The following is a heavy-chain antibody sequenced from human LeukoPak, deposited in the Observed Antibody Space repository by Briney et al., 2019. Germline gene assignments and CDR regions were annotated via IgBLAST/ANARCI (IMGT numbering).Heavy chain of an antibody. V-gene: IGHV3-30-3*01. J-gene: IGHJ4*02. Sequence: GGSLRLSCAASGFTFSNYAIHWVRQAPGKGLEWVAVITYDGSNKYYADSVKGRFTISRDNSKNTLYLQMNSLRAEDTAVYYCAKGSYAGYSSSWYSDYFDYWGQGTLVTVSS. CDR1: GFTFSNYA. D-gene: IGHD6-13*01. CDR3: AKGSYAGYSSSWYSDYFDY. CDR2: ITYDGSNK.